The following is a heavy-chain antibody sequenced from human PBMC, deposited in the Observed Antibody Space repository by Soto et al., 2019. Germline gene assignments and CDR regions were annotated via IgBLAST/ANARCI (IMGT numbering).Heavy chain of an antibody. CDR2: IKSKTDGGTT. CDR3: TTVSGTIFGPLDY. J-gene: IGHJ4*02. CDR1: GFTFSNAW. Sequence: GGSLRLSCAASGFTFSNAWMSWVRQSPGKGLEWVGRIKSKTDGGTTDYAAPVKGRFTISRDDSKNTLYLQMNSLKTEDTAVYYCTTVSGTIFGPLDYWGQGTLVTVSS. D-gene: IGHD3-3*01. V-gene: IGHV3-15*01.